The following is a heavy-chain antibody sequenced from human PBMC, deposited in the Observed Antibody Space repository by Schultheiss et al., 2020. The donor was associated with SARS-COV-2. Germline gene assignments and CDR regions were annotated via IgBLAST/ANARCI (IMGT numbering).Heavy chain of an antibody. D-gene: IGHD3-10*01. J-gene: IGHJ4*02. CDR1: GGFISSYY. Sequence: SETLSLTCTVSGGFISSYYWSWIRQPPGKGLEWIGYIYYSGSTNYNPSLKSRVTISVDTSKNQFSLKLSSVTAADTAVYYCARALITMVRGVRTYYFDYWGQGTLVTVSS. CDR2: IYYSGST. CDR3: ARALITMVRGVRTYYFDY. V-gene: IGHV4-59*12.